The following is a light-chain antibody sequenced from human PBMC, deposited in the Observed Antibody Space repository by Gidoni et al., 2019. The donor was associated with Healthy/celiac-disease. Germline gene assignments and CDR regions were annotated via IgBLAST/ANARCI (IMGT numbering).Light chain of an antibody. CDR3: QQYNNWPPLT. J-gene: IGKJ4*01. CDR1: QSGSSN. Sequence: EIVMTQSPATLSVSPGERATHSCRASQSGSSNLAWYQQKPGQAPRLLIYGASTRATGIPARFSGSGSGTEFTLTINSLQSEDFAVYYCQQYNNWPPLTFGGXTKVEIK. CDR2: GAS. V-gene: IGKV3-15*01.